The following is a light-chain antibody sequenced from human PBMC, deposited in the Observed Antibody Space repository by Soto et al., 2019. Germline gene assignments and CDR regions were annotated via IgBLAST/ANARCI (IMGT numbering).Light chain of an antibody. J-gene: IGLJ3*02. V-gene: IGLV7-43*01. CDR2: RTS. CDR1: TGAVTSDYY. Sequence: QAVVTQEPSLTVSPGGTVTLTCASNTGAVTSDYYANRFQQKPGQAPTSLIYRTSNKYFWTPARFSGSLLGGNAALTLSGVQPDDEDEYFCLLYSNGAQPGVFVGGTKLTVL. CDR3: LLYSNGAQPGV.